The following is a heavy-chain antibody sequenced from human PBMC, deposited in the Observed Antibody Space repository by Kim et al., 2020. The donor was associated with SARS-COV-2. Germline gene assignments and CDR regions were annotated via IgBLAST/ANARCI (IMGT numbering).Heavy chain of an antibody. CDR3: ARPLRWWYFDL. J-gene: IGHJ2*01. V-gene: IGHV3-66*04. Sequence: YYAEYGKARLTISRDNSRNTLYLQMNSLGDEDTAVYYCARPLRWWYFDLWGRGTLVTVSS.